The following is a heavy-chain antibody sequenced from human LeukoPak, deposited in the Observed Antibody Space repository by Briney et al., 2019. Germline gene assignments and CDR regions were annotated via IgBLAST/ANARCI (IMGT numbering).Heavy chain of an antibody. J-gene: IGHJ6*03. Sequence: SETLSLTCTVSGGSISGYYWSWIRQPPGKGLEWIGYIYYSGSTNYNPSLKSRVTISVDTSKNQFSLKLSSVTAADTAVYYCARAGYSSFVNYYYYMDVWGKGTTVTVSS. D-gene: IGHD6-6*01. V-gene: IGHV4-59*01. CDR1: GGSISGYY. CDR2: IYYSGST. CDR3: ARAGYSSFVNYYYYMDV.